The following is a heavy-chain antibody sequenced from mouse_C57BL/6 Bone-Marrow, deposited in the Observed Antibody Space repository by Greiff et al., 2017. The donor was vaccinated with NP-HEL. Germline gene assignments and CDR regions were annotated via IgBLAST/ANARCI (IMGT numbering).Heavy chain of an antibody. V-gene: IGHV2-9-1*01. D-gene: IGHD1-1*01. Sequence: QVQLQQSGPGLVAPSQSLSITCTVSGFSLTSYAISWVRQPPGKGLEWLGVIWTGGGTNYNSALKSRLSISKDNSKSQVFLKMNSLQTDDTARYYCARNGALYGSSYDYFDYWGQGTTLTVSS. CDR2: IWTGGGT. J-gene: IGHJ2*01. CDR3: ARNGALYGSSYDYFDY. CDR1: GFSLTSYA.